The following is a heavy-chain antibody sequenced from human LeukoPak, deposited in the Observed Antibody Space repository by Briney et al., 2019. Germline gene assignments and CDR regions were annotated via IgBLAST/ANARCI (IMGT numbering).Heavy chain of an antibody. Sequence: GGSLRLSCAASGFTFDDYAMHWVRQAPGKGLEWVSGISWNSGSIGYADSVKGRFTISRDNAKNSLYLQMNSLRAEDTALYYCAKLLVCRDFSDSTIAAADYFDYWGQGTLVTVSS. CDR3: AKLLVCRDFSDSTIAAADYFDY. CDR1: GFTFDDYA. D-gene: IGHD6-13*01. J-gene: IGHJ4*02. CDR2: ISWNSGSI. V-gene: IGHV3-9*01.